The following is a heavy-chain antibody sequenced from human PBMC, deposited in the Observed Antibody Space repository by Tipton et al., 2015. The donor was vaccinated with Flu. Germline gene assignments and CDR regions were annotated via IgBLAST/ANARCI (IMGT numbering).Heavy chain of an antibody. CDR2: IHRSGNT. Sequence: LRLSCMVSGDSIRTDYYWGWIRQPPGKGLEWIGNIHRSGNTYRNPSLKSRLTISVDTSKNQFSLKLSSVTAADTAVYYCAKGPDWWGYYGMDVWGQGTTVTVSS. CDR3: AKGPDWWGYYGMDV. V-gene: IGHV4-38-2*02. D-gene: IGHD2-8*02. CDR1: GDSIRTDYY. J-gene: IGHJ6*02.